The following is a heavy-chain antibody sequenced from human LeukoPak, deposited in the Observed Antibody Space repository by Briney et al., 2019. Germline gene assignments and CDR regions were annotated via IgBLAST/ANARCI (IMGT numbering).Heavy chain of an antibody. CDR2: ISWNSGSI. CDR3: AKARSSSSSEAYFDY. V-gene: IGHV3-9*01. J-gene: IGHJ4*02. D-gene: IGHD6-6*01. Sequence: GGSLRLSCAVSGYTFDDYAMHWVRQAPGKGLEWVSGISWNSGSIGYADSVKGRFTISRDNAKNSLYLQMNSLRAEDTALYYCAKARSSSSSEAYFDYWGQGTLVTVSS. CDR1: GYTFDDYA.